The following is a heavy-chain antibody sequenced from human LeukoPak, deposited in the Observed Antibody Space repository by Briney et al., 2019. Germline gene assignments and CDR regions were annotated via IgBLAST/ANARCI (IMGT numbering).Heavy chain of an antibody. CDR1: GLTFSDYY. D-gene: IGHD3-22*01. J-gene: IGHJ4*02. CDR3: ASGNYYDSGGYQQFDH. Sequence: GGSLRLSCAATGLTFSDYYMSWIRQAPGKGLEWVSYISSSGSTIYYADSAKGRFTISRDNDKNSLYLQMNSLRAEDTAVYYCASGNYYDSGGYQQFDHWGQGTLVTVSS. CDR2: ISSSGSTI. V-gene: IGHV3-11*01.